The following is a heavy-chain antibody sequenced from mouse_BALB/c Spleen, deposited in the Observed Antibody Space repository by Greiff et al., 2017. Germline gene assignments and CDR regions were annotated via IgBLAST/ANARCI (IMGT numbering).Heavy chain of an antibody. CDR3: NAWDDNGYAMDY. J-gene: IGHJ4*01. CDR2: IGPENGDT. V-gene: IGHV14-4*02. D-gene: IGHD2-4*01. Sequence: EVQLQQSGAELVRPGASVKLSCTASGFNIKDYYMHWVKQRPEQGLVWIGWIGPENGDTEYAPMFQGKATMTADTSSNTPYLQLSSLTSEDTAVYCFNAWDDNGYAMDYWGQGTSVTVSS. CDR1: GFNIKDYY.